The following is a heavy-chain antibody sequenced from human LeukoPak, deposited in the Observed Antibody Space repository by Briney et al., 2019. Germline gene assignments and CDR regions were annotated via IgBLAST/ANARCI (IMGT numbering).Heavy chain of an antibody. V-gene: IGHV3-7*03. CDR1: GFTFSPYW. CDR3: AGGAGWLSDY. CDR2: IKEDGSEE. D-gene: IGHD2-15*01. J-gene: IGHJ4*02. Sequence: PGGSLRLSCAASGFTFSPYWMNWSRQAPGKGLEWVALIKEDGSEELYDGSVEGRFTISRDSGKNSLYLQMNSLRAEDTAVYYCAGGAGWLSDYWGQGTLVTVSS.